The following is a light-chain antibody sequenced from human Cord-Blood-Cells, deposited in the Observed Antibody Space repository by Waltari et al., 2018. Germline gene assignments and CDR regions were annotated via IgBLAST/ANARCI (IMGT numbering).Light chain of an antibody. V-gene: IGKV1-5*03. J-gene: IGKJ1*01. CDR1: QSISSW. CDR3: QQYKSYST. Sequence: DIQLNQSPSTLSASVGDRVTITCRASQSISSWLARYQQKPGKAPKLLIYKASSLESGVPSRFSGSGSGTEVTLTISSLQPDDFATYYCQQYKSYSTFGQGTKVEIK. CDR2: KAS.